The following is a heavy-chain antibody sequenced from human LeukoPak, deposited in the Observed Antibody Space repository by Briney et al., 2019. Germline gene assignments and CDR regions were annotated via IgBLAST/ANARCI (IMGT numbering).Heavy chain of an antibody. CDR2: IRYDGSNK. J-gene: IGHJ4*02. CDR1: GFTFSSYG. CDR3: ATSGYYYYFDY. D-gene: IGHD3-22*01. Sequence: GGSLRLSCAASGFTFSSYGMHWVRQAPGKGLEWVAFIRYDGSNKYYADSVKGRFTISRDNSKNSLYLQMSSQRAEDTAVYYCATSGYYYYFDYWGQGTLVTVSS. V-gene: IGHV3-30*02.